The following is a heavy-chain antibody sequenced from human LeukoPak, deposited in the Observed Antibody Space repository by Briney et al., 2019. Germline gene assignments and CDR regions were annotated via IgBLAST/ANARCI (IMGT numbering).Heavy chain of an antibody. V-gene: IGHV3-7*04. CDR1: GFTFSGFW. J-gene: IGHJ4*02. CDR2: INSDGSEG. CDR3: ARAGWSVKWAPFDY. Sequence: GGSLRLSCAVSGFTFSGFWMSWSRQAPGKGLEWVASINSDGSEGYYADVATGRFTISRDNAKNTLYLQMNNLRAEDTAVYYCARAGWSVKWAPFDYWGQGTLVPVSS. D-gene: IGHD1-26*01.